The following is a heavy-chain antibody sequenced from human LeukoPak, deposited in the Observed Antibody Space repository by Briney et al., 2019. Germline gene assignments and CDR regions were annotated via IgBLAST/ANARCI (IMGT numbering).Heavy chain of an antibody. D-gene: IGHD3-10*01. J-gene: IGHJ6*03. CDR3: ARAQGLWFGEFYYYYMDV. Sequence: SETLSLTCTVSGGSISSYYWSWIRQPPGKGLEWIGYIYYSGSTNYNPSLKSRVTISVDTSKNQFSLKLSSVTAADTAVYYCARAQGLWFGEFYYYYMDVWGKGTTVTISS. CDR1: GGSISSYY. CDR2: IYYSGST. V-gene: IGHV4-59*01.